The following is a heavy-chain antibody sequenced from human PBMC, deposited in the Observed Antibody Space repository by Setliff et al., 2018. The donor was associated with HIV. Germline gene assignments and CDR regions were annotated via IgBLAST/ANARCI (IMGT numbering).Heavy chain of an antibody. D-gene: IGHD2-2*01. V-gene: IGHV4-4*02. CDR1: GGYISSTNW. CDR3: ARGTLVVPDARDYYYYLDI. CDR2: ISHSGST. J-gene: IGHJ6*03. Sequence: PSETLSLTCAVSGGYISSTNWWSWVRQTPGKGLEWIGEISHSGSTNYNPSLKSRFTILVDKSKNQFSLKLSSVTAADSAVYYCARGTLVVPDARDYYYYLDIWGQVNTVTVSS.